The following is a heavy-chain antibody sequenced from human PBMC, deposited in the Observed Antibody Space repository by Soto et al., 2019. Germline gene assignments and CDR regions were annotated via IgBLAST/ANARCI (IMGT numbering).Heavy chain of an antibody. Sequence: EVQLLDSGGGLVQPGGSLRLSCAASGFTFSNYAMSWVRQAPGKGLEWVSAISGSGGNTYYTDSVQGRFTISRDNSKNTLYLQMNSLRAEDTAVYYCATLEFGSSWYYLHCWGQGTLVTVSS. D-gene: IGHD6-13*01. CDR1: GFTFSNYA. CDR3: ATLEFGSSWYYLHC. J-gene: IGHJ4*02. V-gene: IGHV3-23*01. CDR2: ISGSGGNT.